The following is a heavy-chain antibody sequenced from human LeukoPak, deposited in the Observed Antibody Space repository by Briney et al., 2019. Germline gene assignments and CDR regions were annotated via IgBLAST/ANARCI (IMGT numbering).Heavy chain of an antibody. CDR1: GGSIYNYY. J-gene: IGHJ4*02. CDR3: ARAGSSGYSVDY. CDR2: IDYTGTT. V-gene: IGHV4-59*01. Sequence: PSETLSLTCTVSGGSIYNYYWSWIRQPPGRGLEWIGYIDYTGTTRYNPSLKSRITISVDTSKNQFSLRLTSVTAADTAVYYCARAGSSGYSVDYWGQGTLVTVSS. D-gene: IGHD3-22*01.